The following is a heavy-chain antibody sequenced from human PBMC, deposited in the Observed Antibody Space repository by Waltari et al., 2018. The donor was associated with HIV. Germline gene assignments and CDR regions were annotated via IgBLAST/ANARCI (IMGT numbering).Heavy chain of an antibody. Sequence: QVQLQESGPGLVKPSQTLSLTCTVSGGSISSGGYYWSWIRQHPGKGLEWIGYIYYSGSTYYNPSLMSRVTIAVDTSKNQFSLKLSSVTAADTAVYYCARARIGDYYDSSGYYYEVPYYFDYWGQGTLVTVSS. V-gene: IGHV4-31*03. D-gene: IGHD3-22*01. CDR1: GGSISSGGYY. CDR3: ARARIGDYYDSSGYYYEVPYYFDY. CDR2: IYYSGST. J-gene: IGHJ4*02.